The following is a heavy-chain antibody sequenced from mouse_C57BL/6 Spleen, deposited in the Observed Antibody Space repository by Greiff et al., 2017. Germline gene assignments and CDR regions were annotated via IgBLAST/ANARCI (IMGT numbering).Heavy chain of an antibody. D-gene: IGHD2-2*01. CDR3: ARRFDGYDGWYCDV. V-gene: IGHV1-53*01. CDR2: INPRNGGT. J-gene: IGHJ1*03. Sequence: QVQLQQPGTELVKPGASVKLSCKASGYTFTSYWMHWVKQRPGQGLEWIGNINPRNGGTNYNEKFKSKATLTVDKSSSTAYIQLSSLTSEDSAVYYCARRFDGYDGWYCDVWGTGTTVTVSS. CDR1: GYTFTSYW.